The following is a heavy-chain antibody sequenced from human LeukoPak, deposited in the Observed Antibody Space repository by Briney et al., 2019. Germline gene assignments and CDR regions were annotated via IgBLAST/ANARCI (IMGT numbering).Heavy chain of an antibody. CDR1: GGSISSYY. CDR2: IYYSGST. J-gene: IGHJ5*02. D-gene: IGHD4-23*01. V-gene: IGHV4-59*01. CDR3: ARGNGGNSSPFDP. Sequence: SETLSLTCTVSGGSISSYYWSWIRQPPGKGLEWIGYIYYSGSTNYNPPLKSRVTISVDTSKNQFSLKLSSVTAAVTAVYYCARGNGGNSSPFDPWGQGTPVTVSS.